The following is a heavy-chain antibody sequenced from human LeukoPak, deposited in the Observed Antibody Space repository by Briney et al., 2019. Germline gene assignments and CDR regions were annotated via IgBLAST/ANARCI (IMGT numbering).Heavy chain of an antibody. D-gene: IGHD6-19*01. V-gene: IGHV4-34*01. CDR1: GGSFSGYY. CDR3: ARGLFDRYSSGWYVDY. CDR2: INHSGST. J-gene: IGHJ4*02. Sequence: SETLSLTCAVYGGSFSGYYWSWIRQPPGKGLEWIGEINHSGSTNYNPSLKSRVTISVDTSKNQFSLKLSSVTAADTAMYYCARGLFDRYSSGWYVDYWGQGTLVTVSS.